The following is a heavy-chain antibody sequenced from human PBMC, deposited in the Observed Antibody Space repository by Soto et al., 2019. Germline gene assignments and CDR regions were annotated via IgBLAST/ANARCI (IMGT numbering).Heavy chain of an antibody. J-gene: IGHJ5*02. CDR3: ARVTSGWYENWFDP. CDR2: TYYRSKWYN. Sequence: PSRGLEWLGRTYYRSKWYNDYAVSVKSRITINPDTSKNQFSLQLNSVTPEDTAVYYCARVTSGWYENWFDPWGQGTLVTVSS. D-gene: IGHD6-19*01. V-gene: IGHV6-1*01.